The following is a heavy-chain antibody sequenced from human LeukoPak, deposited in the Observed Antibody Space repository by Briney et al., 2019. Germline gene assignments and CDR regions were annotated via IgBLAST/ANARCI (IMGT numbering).Heavy chain of an antibody. CDR2: IKQDGSEK. V-gene: IGHV3-7*01. D-gene: IGHD3-22*01. Sequence: GGSLRLSCAASGFTFSSYWMSWVRQAPGKGLEWVANIKQDGSEKYYVDSVKGRFTISRDNAKNSLYLQMNSLRAEDTAVYYCARDRYDSSDYYLPFDYWGQGTLVTVSS. CDR3: ARDRYDSSDYYLPFDY. J-gene: IGHJ4*02. CDR1: GFTFSSYW.